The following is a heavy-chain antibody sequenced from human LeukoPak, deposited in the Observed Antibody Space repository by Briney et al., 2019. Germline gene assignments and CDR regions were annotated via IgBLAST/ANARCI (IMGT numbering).Heavy chain of an antibody. Sequence: QSGGSLRLSCAASGFTFSSHPMSWVRLAPGKGLEWVSSIRGSGDSTYYADSVKGRFTISRDNTKNTLYLQMNSLRGDDTAVYYCAKSYYYYHMDDWGKGTSVTVSS. CDR3: AKSYYYYHMDD. J-gene: IGHJ6*03. CDR2: IRGSGDST. CDR1: GFTFSSHP. V-gene: IGHV3-23*01.